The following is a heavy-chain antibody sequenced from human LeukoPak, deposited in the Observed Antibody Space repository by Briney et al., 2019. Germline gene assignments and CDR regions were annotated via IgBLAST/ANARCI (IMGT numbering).Heavy chain of an antibody. D-gene: IGHD6-13*01. V-gene: IGHV3-48*02. CDR1: GFIVTNNY. CDR2: ISSSSSTI. CDR3: ARDQGGEQQLVIVY. J-gene: IGHJ4*02. Sequence: GGSLRLSCTASGFIVTNNYINWVRQAPGKGLEWVSYISSSSSTIYYADSVKGRFTISRDNAKNSLYLQMNSLRDEDTAVYYCARDQGGEQQLVIVYWGQGTLVTVSS.